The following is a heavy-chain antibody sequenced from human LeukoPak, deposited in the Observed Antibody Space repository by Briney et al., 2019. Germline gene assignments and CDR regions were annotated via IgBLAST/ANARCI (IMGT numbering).Heavy chain of an antibody. D-gene: IGHD1-1*01. J-gene: IGHJ6*02. CDR2: IKEDGSEN. V-gene: IGHV3-7*01. CDR1: GFTFSRYW. CDR3: AKDRVQLASRPYGMDV. Sequence: GGSLRLSCAASGFTFSRYWMTWVGQAPGQGLKWVANIKEDGSENYYVDSVKGRFTISRDNSNNTQYLQMNSLRAEDTAVYYCAKDRVQLASRPYGMDVWGQGTTVTVS.